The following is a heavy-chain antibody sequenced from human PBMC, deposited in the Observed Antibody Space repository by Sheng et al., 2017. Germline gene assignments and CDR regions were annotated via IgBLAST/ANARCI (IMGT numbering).Heavy chain of an antibody. CDR3: ARAWAQVGTAVPPLDH. CDR1: GFTFRSYW. V-gene: IGHV3-7*03. Sequence: EVRLVESGGGLVQPGGSLRLSCVAAGFTFRSYWMTWVRQAPGKGLEWVANIKQDESEKYYVDSVKGRFTISRDNAKNSLYLQMNSLRVDDTAVYYCARAWAQVGTAVPPLDHWGQGTL. J-gene: IGHJ4*02. CDR2: IKQDESEK. D-gene: IGHD6-13*01.